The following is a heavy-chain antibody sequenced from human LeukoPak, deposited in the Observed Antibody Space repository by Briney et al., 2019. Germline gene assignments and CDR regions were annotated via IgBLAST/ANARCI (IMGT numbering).Heavy chain of an antibody. CDR3: ARHLDYYGSGTYFDY. CDR2: IYYSGST. CDR1: GGSISSGGYY. V-gene: IGHV4-61*08. Sequence: SETLFLTCTVSGGSISSGGYYWSWIRQPPGKGLEWIGYIYYSGSTNYNPSLKSRVTISVDTSKNQFSLKLSSVTAADTAVYYCARHLDYYGSGTYFDYWGQGTLVTVSS. D-gene: IGHD3-10*01. J-gene: IGHJ4*02.